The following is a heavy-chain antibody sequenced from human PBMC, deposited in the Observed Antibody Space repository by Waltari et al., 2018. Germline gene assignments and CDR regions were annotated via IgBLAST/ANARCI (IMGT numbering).Heavy chain of an antibody. CDR2: INWNSRSI. D-gene: IGHD4-17*01. Sequence: EFKLVESGGGLAQPGRSLRLSCAASGFTFGDYGMHWVRQGPGKGLGWVAGINWNSRSIGYADSVKGRFTISRENAKSSLSLQMNSLRPEDTALYYCAKARDYADYRNAFDVWGQGTLVTVS. CDR3: AKARDYADYRNAFDV. CDR1: GFTFGDYG. V-gene: IGHV3-9*01. J-gene: IGHJ3*01.